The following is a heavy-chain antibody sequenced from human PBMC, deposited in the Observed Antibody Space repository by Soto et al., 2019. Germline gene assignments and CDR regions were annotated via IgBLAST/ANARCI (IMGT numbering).Heavy chain of an antibody. V-gene: IGHV4-59*01. CDR3: ARVGGDYEEDGGGIDV. Sequence: PSETLSLTCTVSGGSISSYYWSWIRQPPGKGLEWIGYIYYSGSTNYNPSLKSRVTISVDTSKNQFSLKLSSVTAADTAVYYCARVGGDYEEDGGGIDVWGQGTTVTVSS. CDR1: GGSISSYY. CDR2: IYYSGST. D-gene: IGHD4-17*01. J-gene: IGHJ6*02.